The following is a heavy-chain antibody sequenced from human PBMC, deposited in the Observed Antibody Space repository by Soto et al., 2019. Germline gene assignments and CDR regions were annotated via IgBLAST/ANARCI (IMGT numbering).Heavy chain of an antibody. V-gene: IGHV1-69*01. D-gene: IGHD1-26*01. CDR3: ATSPYTMTGSDVEY. CDR1: GGTFDLYA. CDR2: IIPTLSLL. J-gene: IGHJ4*02. Sequence: QVQVVQSGAEVKKPGSSVKVSCKVSGGTFDLYALNWVRQAPGQGLEWMGGIIPTLSLLKYAQRFQGRLTITADGFTGTTYMALWSLRSDDTAVYYCATSPYTMTGSDVEYWGQGTLVPVSS.